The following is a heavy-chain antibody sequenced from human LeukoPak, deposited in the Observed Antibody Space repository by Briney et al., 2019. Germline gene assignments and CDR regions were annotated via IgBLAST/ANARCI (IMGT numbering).Heavy chain of an antibody. Sequence: GGSLRLSCAASGFTFSNAWMSWVRQAPGKGLEWVGRIKSKTDGGTTDYAAPVKGRFTISRDDSKNTLYLQMNSLKSDDTAMYYCTTEFKELGSFFYFYYMDVWGTGTTVTISS. V-gene: IGHV3-15*01. CDR1: GFTFSNAW. D-gene: IGHD3-10*01. J-gene: IGHJ6*03. CDR2: IKSKTDGGTT. CDR3: TTEFKELGSFFYFYYMDV.